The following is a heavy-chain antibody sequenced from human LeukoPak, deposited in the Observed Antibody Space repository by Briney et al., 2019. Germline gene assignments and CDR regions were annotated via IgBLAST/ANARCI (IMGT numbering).Heavy chain of an antibody. CDR1: GFTVSSNY. D-gene: IGHD4-17*01. CDR2: IGGIGSYI. Sequence: PGGSLRLSCAASGFTVSSNYMNWVRQAPGMGLEWVSSIGGIGSYIYYADSVKGRFTISRDNAKNSLYLQMNSLRAEDTAICHCVRDTDWGQGTLVTVSS. J-gene: IGHJ4*02. CDR3: VRDTD. V-gene: IGHV3-21*01.